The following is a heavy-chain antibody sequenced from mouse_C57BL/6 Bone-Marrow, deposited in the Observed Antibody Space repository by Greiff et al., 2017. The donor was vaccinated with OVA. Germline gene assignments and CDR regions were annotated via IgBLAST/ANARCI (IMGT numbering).Heavy chain of an antibody. CDR2: IHPNSGST. Sequence: QVQLQQPGAELVKPGASVKLSCKASGYTFTSYWMHWVKQRPGQGLEWIGMIHPNSGSTNYNEKFKSKATLTVDESSSTAYMQLSSLTSEDSAVYYCARAETGLFDYWGQGTTLTVSS. V-gene: IGHV1-64*01. CDR3: ARAETGLFDY. J-gene: IGHJ2*01. D-gene: IGHD4-1*01. CDR1: GYTFTSYW.